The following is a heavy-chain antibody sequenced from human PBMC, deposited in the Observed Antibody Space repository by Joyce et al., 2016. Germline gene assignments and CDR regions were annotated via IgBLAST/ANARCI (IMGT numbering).Heavy chain of an antibody. D-gene: IGHD3-16*01. J-gene: IGHJ3*02. V-gene: IGHV3-13*05. CDR2: IGTAGDP. Sequence: EVQLVEAGGALVQHGGSLRLSCAASGFTFSAYEIRWVRQTTGKGLGCVSAIGTAGDPYYAGSVKGRFTISRENAKSSLFLQMNSLRAEDTAVYYCARERGGGMSAFDIWGQGTMVTVSS. CDR3: ARERGGGMSAFDI. CDR1: GFTFSAYE.